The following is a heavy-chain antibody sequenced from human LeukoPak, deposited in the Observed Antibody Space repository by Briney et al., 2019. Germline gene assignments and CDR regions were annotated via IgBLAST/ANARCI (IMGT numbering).Heavy chain of an antibody. D-gene: IGHD4-23*01. Sequence: GGSLRLSCAASGFGFNDAAMTWVRQAPGKGLEWVSLISSSGANTYYADSVKGRFTISRDNSKNTLFLQMNSLRSEHTAMYYCVKDIQVTYWGQGTLVTVSS. CDR2: ISSSGANT. CDR1: GFGFNDAA. J-gene: IGHJ4*02. V-gene: IGHV3-23*01. CDR3: VKDIQVTY.